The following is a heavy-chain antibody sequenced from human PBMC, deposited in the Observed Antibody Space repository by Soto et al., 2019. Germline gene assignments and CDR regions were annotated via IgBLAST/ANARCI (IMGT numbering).Heavy chain of an antibody. V-gene: IGHV4-59*01. CDR3: ARDIMGTNYYYYGMXV. J-gene: IGHJ6*02. D-gene: IGHD2-8*01. Sequence: SETLSLTCTVSGGSISSYYWSWIRQPPGKGLEWIGYIYYSGSTNYNPSLKSRVTISVDTSKNQFSLKLSSVTAADTAVYYCARDIMGTNYYYYGMXVWGQGTTVTVSS. CDR2: IYYSGST. CDR1: GGSISSYY.